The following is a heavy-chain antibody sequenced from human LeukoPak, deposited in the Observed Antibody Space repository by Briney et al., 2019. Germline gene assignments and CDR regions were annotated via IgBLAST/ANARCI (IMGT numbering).Heavy chain of an antibody. CDR3: ARASGYYRLDY. CDR1: GGSISSYY. CDR2: IYYSGSA. D-gene: IGHD3-22*01. V-gene: IGHV4-59*01. J-gene: IGHJ4*02. Sequence: PSETLSLTCTVSGGSISSYYWSWIRQPPGKGLEWIGYIYYSGSANYNPSLKSRVTISVDTSKNQFSLKLSSVTAADTAVYYCARASGYYRLDYWGQGTLVTVSS.